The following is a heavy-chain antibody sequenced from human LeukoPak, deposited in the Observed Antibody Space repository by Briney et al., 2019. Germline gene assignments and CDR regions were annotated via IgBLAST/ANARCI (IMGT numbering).Heavy chain of an antibody. CDR3: ARDLSGVTGYTYGREIDY. Sequence: PGGSLRLSCAASGFTFSSYWMSWVRQAPGKGLEWVANIKKDGSEKYYVDSVKGRFAISRDNAKTSLYLQMNSLRAEDTAVYYCARDLSGVTGYTYGREIDYWGQGTLVTVSS. J-gene: IGHJ4*02. CDR2: IKKDGSEK. V-gene: IGHV3-7*01. CDR1: GFTFSSYW. D-gene: IGHD5-18*01.